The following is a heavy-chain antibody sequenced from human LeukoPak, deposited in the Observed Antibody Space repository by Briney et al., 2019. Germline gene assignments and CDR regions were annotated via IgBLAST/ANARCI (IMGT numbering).Heavy chain of an antibody. CDR3: ARHGSGSYYTTLGWFDP. CDR2: IYHSGST. CDR1: GGSISSGGYY. J-gene: IGHJ5*02. Sequence: PSQTLSLTCTVSGGSISSGGYYWRWIRQPPGKGLEWIGYIYHSGSTYYHPSLKSRVTISVGSSKNQFSLNLSSVTAADTAVYYCARHGSGSYYTTLGWFDPWGQGTLVTVSS. D-gene: IGHD3-10*01. V-gene: IGHV4-30-2*03.